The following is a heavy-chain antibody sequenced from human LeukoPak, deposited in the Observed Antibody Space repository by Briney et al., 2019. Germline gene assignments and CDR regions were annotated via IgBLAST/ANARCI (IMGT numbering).Heavy chain of an antibody. CDR3: ARDAGGHYESATVLDH. CDR2: LNQDESER. D-gene: IGHD3-22*01. J-gene: IGHJ4*02. Sequence: GGSLRLSCAASGFTFSSYWMTWVRQAPGKGLELVANLNQDESERYYAASVKGRFTSSRDNAKNSAYLQLNSLTDDDTAVYFCARDAGGHYESATVLDHWGRGTLVTVSS. CDR1: GFTFSSYW. V-gene: IGHV3-7*01.